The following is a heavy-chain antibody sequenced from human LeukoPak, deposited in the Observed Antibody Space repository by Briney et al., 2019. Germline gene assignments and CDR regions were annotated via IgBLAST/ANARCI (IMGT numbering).Heavy chain of an antibody. V-gene: IGHV2-70*11. J-gene: IGHJ4*02. D-gene: IGHD6-6*01. Sequence: SGPALVKPTQTLTLTCIFSGFSLSTSGMCVNWIRQPPGKALEWLARIDWDDAKYYGTSLKTRLTISKDTSKNQVVLTLTNMDPVDTATYFCVRTRDSGSSLFIDYWGRGTLVTVSS. CDR2: IDWDDAK. CDR3: VRTRDSGSSLFIDY. CDR1: GFSLSTSGMC.